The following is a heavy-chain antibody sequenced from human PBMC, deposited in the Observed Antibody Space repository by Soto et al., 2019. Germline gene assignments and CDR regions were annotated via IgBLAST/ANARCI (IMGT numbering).Heavy chain of an antibody. J-gene: IGHJ6*02. CDR2: IYYSGST. CDR3: ARSKAGITSFYYGMDV. V-gene: IGHV4-31*03. D-gene: IGHD3-10*01. Sequence: PSETLSLTCTVSGGSISSGGYYWSWIRQHPGKGLEWIGYIYYSGSTYYNPSLKSRVTISVDTSKNQFSLKLSSVTAADTAVYYCARSKAGITSFYYGMDVWGQGTTVTVSS. CDR1: GGSISSGGYY.